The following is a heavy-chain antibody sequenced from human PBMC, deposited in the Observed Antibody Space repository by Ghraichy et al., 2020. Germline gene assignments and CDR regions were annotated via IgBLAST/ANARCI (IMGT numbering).Heavy chain of an antibody. V-gene: IGHV3-53*01. J-gene: IGHJ6*02. CDR3: AADTNYSSSWYGYYYGMDV. Sequence: GGSLRLSCAASGFTVSSNYMSWVRQAPGKGLEWVSVIYSGGSTYYADSVKGRFTISRDNSKNTLYLQMNSLRAEDTAVYYCAADTNYSSSWYGYYYGMDVWGQGTTVTVSS. CDR1: GFTVSSNY. CDR2: IYSGGST. D-gene: IGHD6-13*01.